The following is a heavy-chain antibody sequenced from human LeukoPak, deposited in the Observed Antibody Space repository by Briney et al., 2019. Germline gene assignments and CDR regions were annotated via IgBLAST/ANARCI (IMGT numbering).Heavy chain of an antibody. CDR2: MNPNSGNT. D-gene: IGHD5-12*01. CDR3: ARGRRVRWLRLKWGDWFDP. CDR1: GHTFTSYD. V-gene: IGHV1-8*01. J-gene: IGHJ5*02. Sequence: GASVKVSCKASGHTFTSYDINWVRQATGQGPEWMGWMNPNSGNTGYAQKFQGRVTMTRNTSISTAYMELSSLRSEDTAVYYCARGRRVRWLRLKWGDWFDPWGQGTLVTVSS.